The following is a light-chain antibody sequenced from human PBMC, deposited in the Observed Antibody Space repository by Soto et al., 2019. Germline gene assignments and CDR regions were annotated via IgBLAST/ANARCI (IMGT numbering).Light chain of an antibody. Sequence: EIVMTQSPATLSVSPGERATLSCRASQSVSSNLAWYQQKPGQAPRLLIYGASTRATGIPARFSGSGSGTEFTLTIGSLQSEDFAVYYCQQYNNWPYTFGQGTNLEIK. V-gene: IGKV3-15*01. CDR2: GAS. J-gene: IGKJ2*01. CDR1: QSVSSN. CDR3: QQYNNWPYT.